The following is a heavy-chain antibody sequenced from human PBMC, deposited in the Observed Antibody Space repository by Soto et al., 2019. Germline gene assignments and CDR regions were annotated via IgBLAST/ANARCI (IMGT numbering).Heavy chain of an antibody. Sequence: SVKVSCKASGGTFSSYAISWVRQAPGQGLEWMGGIIPIFRTADYAQKFQGRVTITADESTSTAYMELSSLRSADTAVYYCASVETQRYYYGMDVWGQGTTVTVSS. CDR2: IIPIFRTA. CDR1: GGTFSSYA. V-gene: IGHV1-69*13. J-gene: IGHJ6*02. CDR3: ASVETQRYYYGMDV. D-gene: IGHD2-15*01.